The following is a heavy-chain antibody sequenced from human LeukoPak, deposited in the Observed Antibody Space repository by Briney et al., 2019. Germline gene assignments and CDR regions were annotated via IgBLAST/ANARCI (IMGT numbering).Heavy chain of an antibody. CDR3: ARGLRYFDWLLKGEYYFDY. V-gene: IGHV4-38-2*02. Sequence: PSETLSLTCTVSGYSISSGYYWGWIRQPPGKGLEWIGSIYHRGSTYYNPSLKSRVTISVDTSKNQFSLKLSSVTAADTAVYYCARGLRYFDWLLKGEYYFDYWGQGTLVTVSS. J-gene: IGHJ4*02. D-gene: IGHD3-9*01. CDR2: IYHRGST. CDR1: GYSISSGYY.